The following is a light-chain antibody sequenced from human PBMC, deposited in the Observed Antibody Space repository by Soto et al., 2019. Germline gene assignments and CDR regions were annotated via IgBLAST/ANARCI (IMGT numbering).Light chain of an antibody. Sequence: QAVVTQPPSVSGAPGQRVTISCTESSSNIGAGYDVHWYQQLPGTAPKLLIYGNSNRPSGVPDRFSGSKSGTSASLAITGLGAEDEADYYCQSYDSSLSGWVFGGGTKLAVL. CDR3: QSYDSSLSGWV. V-gene: IGLV1-40*01. CDR2: GNS. J-gene: IGLJ3*02. CDR1: SSNIGAGYD.